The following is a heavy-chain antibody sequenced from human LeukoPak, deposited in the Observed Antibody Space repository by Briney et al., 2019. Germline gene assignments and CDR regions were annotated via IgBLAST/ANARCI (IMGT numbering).Heavy chain of an antibody. Sequence: GGSLRPSCAASGFTFSSYWMSWVRLAPGKGLEWAANIKGDGSEKWYADSVKGRFTISRDNAQNSVHLQMNSLRAEDTAVYHCARDEYRSRWLHPWGQGTLVTVTS. D-gene: IGHD5-24*01. CDR2: IKGDGSEK. J-gene: IGHJ5*02. CDR1: GFTFSSYW. V-gene: IGHV3-7*01. CDR3: ARDEYRSRWLHP.